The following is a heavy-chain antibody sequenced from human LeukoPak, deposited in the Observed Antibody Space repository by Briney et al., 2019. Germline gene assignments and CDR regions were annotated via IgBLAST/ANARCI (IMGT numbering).Heavy chain of an antibody. Sequence: ASVKVSCKASGYTFTSYAMNWVRQAPGQGLEWMGWINTNTGNPTYAQGFTGRFVFSLDTSVSTAYLQISSLKAEDTAVYYCARDIWHYYDSSGYYRTDAFDIWGQGTMVTVSS. V-gene: IGHV7-4-1*02. D-gene: IGHD3-22*01. J-gene: IGHJ3*02. CDR1: GYTFTSYA. CDR3: ARDIWHYYDSSGYYRTDAFDI. CDR2: INTNTGNP.